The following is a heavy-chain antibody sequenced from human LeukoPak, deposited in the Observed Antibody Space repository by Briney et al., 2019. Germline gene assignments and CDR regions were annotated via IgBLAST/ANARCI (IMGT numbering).Heavy chain of an antibody. J-gene: IGHJ4*02. V-gene: IGHV3-21*01. CDR2: ISSSSAYI. Sequence: PGGSLRLSCAASGLTFSNYDMHWVRQAPGKGLEWVSAISSSSAYIYYADSVKGRFTISRDNAENSLFLQLNSVRAEDTAVYFCARGEEKATITGLDSWGQGTLVTVSS. D-gene: IGHD5-24*01. CDR3: ARGEEKATITGLDS. CDR1: GLTFSNYD.